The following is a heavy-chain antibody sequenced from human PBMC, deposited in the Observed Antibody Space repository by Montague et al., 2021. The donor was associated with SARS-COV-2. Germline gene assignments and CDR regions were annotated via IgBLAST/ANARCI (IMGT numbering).Heavy chain of an antibody. Sequence: SVKVSGKASGYTFANYGITWVRQAPGQGLEWMGWISVYSGDTDYAQKFQGRVIMTTDTSTTTAYMELRSLRSDDTAVYYCARVQYDFWSGYYTVSDYWGQGTLVTVSS. CDR2: ISVYSGDT. D-gene: IGHD3-3*01. CDR1: GYTFANYG. CDR3: ARVQYDFWSGYYTVSDY. J-gene: IGHJ4*02. V-gene: IGHV1-18*01.